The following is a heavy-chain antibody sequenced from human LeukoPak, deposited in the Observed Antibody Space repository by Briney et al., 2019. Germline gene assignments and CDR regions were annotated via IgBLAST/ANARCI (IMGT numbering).Heavy chain of an antibody. CDR2: IYTSGGT. D-gene: IGHD6-6*01. J-gene: IGHJ4*02. CDR3: ARLTRLSTSPDRYYLDY. V-gene: IGHV4-4*09. CDR1: GDSISSYY. Sequence: SETQSLTCTVSGDSISSYYWSWIRQPPGKGLEWIGYIYTSGGTNYIPSLKGRVTISIDTSKNQFSLKLSSVTAAGSAVYYCARLTRLSTSPDRYYLDYWGQGTLVTVSS.